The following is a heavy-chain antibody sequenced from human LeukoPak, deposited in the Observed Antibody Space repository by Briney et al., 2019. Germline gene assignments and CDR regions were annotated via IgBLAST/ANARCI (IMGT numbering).Heavy chain of an antibody. Sequence: ASVKVSCKASGYTFSTYYMHWVRQAPGQGLESMGVIDPSGGSTNYARKFQGRVTMTSDTSTSTVYMELSSLRSEDTAVYYCARGFCSGGSCYSYDYWGQGTLVTVSS. CDR2: IDPSGGST. D-gene: IGHD2-15*01. V-gene: IGHV1-46*01. J-gene: IGHJ4*02. CDR1: GYTFSTYY. CDR3: ARGFCSGGSCYSYDY.